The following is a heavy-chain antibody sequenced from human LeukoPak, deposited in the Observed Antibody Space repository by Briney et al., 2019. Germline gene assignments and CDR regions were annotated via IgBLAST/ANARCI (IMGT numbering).Heavy chain of an antibody. CDR3: ARMYYYDSSGYPAGWFDP. J-gene: IGHJ5*02. CDR2: IYYSGST. V-gene: IGHV4-31*03. D-gene: IGHD3-22*01. Sequence: SETLSLTCTVSGGSISSGGYYWSWIRQHPGKGLEWIGYIYYSGSTYYNSSLKSRVTISVDTSKNQFSLKLSSVTAADTAVYYCARMYYYDSSGYPAGWFDPWGQGTLVTVSS. CDR1: GGSISSGGYY.